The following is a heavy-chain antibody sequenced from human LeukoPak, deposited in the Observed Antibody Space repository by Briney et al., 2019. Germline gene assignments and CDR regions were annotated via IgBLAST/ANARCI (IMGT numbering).Heavy chain of an antibody. CDR1: GFTFSSYG. CDR3: AKDPWSGYSREWYYFDY. Sequence: GGSLRLSCAASGFTFSSYGMHWVRQAPGKGLEWVAVIWYDGSNKYYADSVKGRFTISRDNSKNTLYLQMNSLRAEDTAVYYCAKDPWSGYSREWYYFDYWGQGTLVTVSS. V-gene: IGHV3-33*06. D-gene: IGHD3-3*01. J-gene: IGHJ4*02. CDR2: IWYDGSNK.